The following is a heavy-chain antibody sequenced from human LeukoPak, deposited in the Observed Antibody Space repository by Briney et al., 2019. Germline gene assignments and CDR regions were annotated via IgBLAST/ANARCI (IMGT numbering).Heavy chain of an antibody. D-gene: IGHD3-22*01. V-gene: IGHV3-48*01. CDR3: VRDVIVEFDY. Sequence: PGGSLRLSCAASGFTFSSYSMNWVRPAPGKGLEWVSYISSSSSTIYYADSVKGRFTISRDNAKNSLYLQMNSLRAEDTAVYYCVRDVIVEFDYWGQGTLVTVSS. CDR1: GFTFSSYS. J-gene: IGHJ4*02. CDR2: ISSSSSTI.